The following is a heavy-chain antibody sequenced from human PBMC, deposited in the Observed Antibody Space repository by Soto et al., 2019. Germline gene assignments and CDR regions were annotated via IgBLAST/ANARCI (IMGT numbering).Heavy chain of an antibody. V-gene: IGHV4-34*02. CDR1: GESFSGYY. CDR2: VDHRGST. CDR3: ARYEYGNSLYGVDV. D-gene: IGHD1-7*01. Sequence: QVHLQQRGAGLLKPSETLSLNCVVSGESFSGYYWSWIRQTPGMGLEWIGEVDHRGSTTYNPSLKNRASISIASSKNLFSLELTSVTAADTALYFCARYEYGNSLYGVDVWGQGTRVTVSS. J-gene: IGHJ6*02.